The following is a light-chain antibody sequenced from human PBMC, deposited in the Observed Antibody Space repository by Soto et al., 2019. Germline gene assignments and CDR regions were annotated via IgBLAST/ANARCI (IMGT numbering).Light chain of an antibody. Sequence: DIQMTQSPSSLSASVGDRVTITCQASQGISNYLNWYQQKPGKAPKLLIYDASNLETGVPSRFSGSGSGTDFTFTISSLQPEDVATYYCQHYDNRPFTFGPGTKVDIK. J-gene: IGKJ3*01. CDR2: DAS. CDR3: QHYDNRPFT. CDR1: QGISNY. V-gene: IGKV1-33*01.